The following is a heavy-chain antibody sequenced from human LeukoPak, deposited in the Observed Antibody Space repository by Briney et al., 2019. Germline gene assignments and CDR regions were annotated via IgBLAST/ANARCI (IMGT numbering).Heavy chain of an antibody. J-gene: IGHJ4*02. CDR2: ISGSGGST. D-gene: IGHD2-15*01. CDR1: GFTFSNYA. Sequence: PGGSLRLSCAASGFTFSNYAMTWVRQAPGTGLEWVSAISGSGGSTYYADSVKGRFTISRDNSKNTLYLQMNSLRAEDTALYYRAKGTKAYCSNGSCYYFDYWGQGTLVTVSS. V-gene: IGHV3-23*01. CDR3: AKGTKAYCSNGSCYYFDY.